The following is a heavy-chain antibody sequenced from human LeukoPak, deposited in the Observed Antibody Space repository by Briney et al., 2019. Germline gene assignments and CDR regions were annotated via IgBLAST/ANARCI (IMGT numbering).Heavy chain of an antibody. CDR3: ARVYYYDSSGYYWFDP. CDR1: GGSISSSSYY. V-gene: IGHV4-39*07. J-gene: IGHJ5*02. D-gene: IGHD3-22*01. CDR2: IYYSGST. Sequence: SETLSLTCTVSGGSISSSSYYWGWIRQPPGKGLEWIGSIYYSGSTYYNPSLKSRVTISVDTSKNQFSLRLNSVTAADTAVYYCARVYYYDSSGYYWFDPWGQGTLVTVSS.